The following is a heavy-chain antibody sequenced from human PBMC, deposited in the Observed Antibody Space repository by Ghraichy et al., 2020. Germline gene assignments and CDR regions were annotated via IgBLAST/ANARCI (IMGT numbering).Heavy chain of an antibody. J-gene: IGHJ4*02. CDR3: AREGGIGAVAAFDY. Sequence: ETLSLTCTVSGGSISSYYWSWIRQPPGKGLEWIGYIYYSGSTNYNPSLKSRVTISVDTSKNQFSLKLSSVTAADTAVYYCAREGGIGAVAAFDYWGQGTLVTVSS. CDR2: IYYSGST. D-gene: IGHD6-19*01. V-gene: IGHV4-59*01. CDR1: GGSISSYY.